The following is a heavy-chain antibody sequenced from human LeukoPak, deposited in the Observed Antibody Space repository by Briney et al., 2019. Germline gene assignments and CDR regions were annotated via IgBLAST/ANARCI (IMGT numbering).Heavy chain of an antibody. V-gene: IGHV3-49*04. D-gene: IGHD3-22*01. CDR3: TKAYYYDSSGYYPWEY. CDR1: GFTFGDYA. J-gene: IGHJ4*02. Sequence: GGSLRLSCTASGFTFGDYAMSWVRQAPGKGLEWVGFTRSKAYGGTTEYAASVKGRFTISRDDSKSIAYLQMNSLKTEDTAVYYCTKAYYYDSSGYYPWEYWGQGTLVTVSS. CDR2: TRSKAYGGTT.